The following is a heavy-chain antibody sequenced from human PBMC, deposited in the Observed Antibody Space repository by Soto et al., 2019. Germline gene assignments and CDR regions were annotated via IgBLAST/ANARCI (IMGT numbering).Heavy chain of an antibody. CDR2: MNPNSGNT. CDR3: ATPKHIWNLHDVMDV. Sequence: ASVKVSCKASGYTFTSYDINWVRQATGQGLEWMGWMNPNSGNTGYAQKFQGRVTMTRNTSISTAYMELSSLRSEDTAVYYCATPKHIWNLHDVMDVWGQGTTVTVSS. D-gene: IGHD1-20*01. V-gene: IGHV1-8*01. J-gene: IGHJ6*02. CDR1: GYTFTSYD.